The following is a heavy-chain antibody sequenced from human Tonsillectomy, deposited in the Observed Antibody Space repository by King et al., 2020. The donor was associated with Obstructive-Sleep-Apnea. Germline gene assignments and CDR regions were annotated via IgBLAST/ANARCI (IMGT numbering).Heavy chain of an antibody. CDR2: IYYSGST. CDR3: ARDYDFWSGYYTNWFDP. D-gene: IGHD3-3*01. J-gene: IGHJ5*02. Sequence: QLQESGPGLVKPSEILSLTCTVSGGSIRSSNYYWGWIRQPPGKGLEWIGSIYYSGSTHYNPSLKSRVTISLDTSKNQFSLKLSSVTAADTAGYYCARDYDFWSGYYTNWFDPWGQGTLVTVSS. CDR1: GGSIRSSNYY. V-gene: IGHV4-39*07.